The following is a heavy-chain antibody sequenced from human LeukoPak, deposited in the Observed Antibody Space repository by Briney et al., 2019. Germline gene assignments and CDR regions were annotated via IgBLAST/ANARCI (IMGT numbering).Heavy chain of an antibody. J-gene: IGHJ4*02. V-gene: IGHV3-23*01. D-gene: IGHD3-22*01. Sequence: GGSLRLSCAASGLTLSSYGMHWVRQAPGKGLEWVSAISGSGGSTYYADSVKGRFTISRDNSKNTLYLQMNSLRAEDTAVYYCAKDLEYYYDSSGYYYWGQGTLVTVSS. CDR1: GLTLSSYG. CDR2: ISGSGGST. CDR3: AKDLEYYYDSSGYYY.